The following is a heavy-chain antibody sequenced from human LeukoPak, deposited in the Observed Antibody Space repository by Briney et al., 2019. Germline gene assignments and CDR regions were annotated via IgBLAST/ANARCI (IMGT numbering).Heavy chain of an antibody. J-gene: IGHJ5*02. D-gene: IGHD2-15*01. V-gene: IGHV3-73*01. CDR2: IDKKDNLYAT. CDR3: TRDRGTYNWFDP. CDR1: GFTFSGSA. Sequence: PGGSLRLSCAASGFTFSGSAVHWVRQSSGKGLEWVGHIDKKDNLYATAYAESVKDRFTISRDDSKDTAFLHMDSLKTEDTALYYCTRDRGTYNWFDPWGQGTLVTVSS.